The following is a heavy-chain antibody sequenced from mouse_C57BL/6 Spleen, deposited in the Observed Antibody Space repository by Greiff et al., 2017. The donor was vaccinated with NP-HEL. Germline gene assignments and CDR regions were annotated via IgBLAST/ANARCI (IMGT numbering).Heavy chain of an antibody. CDR1: GYAFSSYW. V-gene: IGHV1-80*01. J-gene: IGHJ2*01. CDR3: ASSNWDDY. Sequence: VHLVESGAELVKPGASVKISCKASGYAFSSYWMNWVKQRPGKGLEWIGQIYPGDGDTNSNGKFKGKATLTADKSSSTAYMQLSSLTSEDSAVYFCASSNWDDYWGQGTTLTVSS. D-gene: IGHD4-1*01. CDR2: IYPGDGDT.